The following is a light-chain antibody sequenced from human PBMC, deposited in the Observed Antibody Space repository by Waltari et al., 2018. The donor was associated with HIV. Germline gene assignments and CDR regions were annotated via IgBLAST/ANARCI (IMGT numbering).Light chain of an antibody. CDR3: CSYASSTTYV. CDR1: NSDVGNYNL. Sequence: QSALTQPASVSGSPGPSITISCTGTNSDVGNYNLVSWYQQHPGKAPKLMIYEVNKRPSGSSDRFSGSKSDNTASLTISGLQAEDEADYYCCSYASSTTYVFGTGTKITVL. CDR2: EVN. J-gene: IGLJ1*01. V-gene: IGLV2-23*02.